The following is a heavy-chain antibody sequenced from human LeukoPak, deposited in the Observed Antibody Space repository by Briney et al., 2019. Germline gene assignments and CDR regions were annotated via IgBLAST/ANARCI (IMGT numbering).Heavy chain of an antibody. CDR3: ASHPPTYYYDSSGYYYY. J-gene: IGHJ4*02. CDR2: IIPIFGTA. V-gene: IGHV1-69*13. D-gene: IGHD3-22*01. Sequence: ASVKVSCKASGGTFSSYAISWVRQAPGQGLEWMGGIIPIFGTANYAQKFQGRVTITADESTSTAYMELSSLRSEDTAVYYCASHPPTYYYDSSGYYYYWGQGTLVTVSS. CDR1: GGTFSSYA.